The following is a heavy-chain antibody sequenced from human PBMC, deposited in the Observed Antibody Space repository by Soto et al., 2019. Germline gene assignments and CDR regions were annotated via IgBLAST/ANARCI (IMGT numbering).Heavy chain of an antibody. V-gene: IGHV1-69*13. CDR1: GGTFSSYA. Sequence: ASVKVSCKASGGTFSSYAISWVRQAPGQGLEWMGGIIPIFGTANYAQKFQGRVTITADESTSTAYMELSSLRSEDTAVYYCARSDRYCSGGSCYSSHYFDYWGQGTLVTVSS. J-gene: IGHJ4*02. CDR3: ARSDRYCSGGSCYSSHYFDY. CDR2: IIPIFGTA. D-gene: IGHD2-15*01.